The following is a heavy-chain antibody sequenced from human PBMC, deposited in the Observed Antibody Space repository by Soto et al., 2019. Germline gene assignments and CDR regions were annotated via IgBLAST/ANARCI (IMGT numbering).Heavy chain of an antibody. J-gene: IGHJ4*02. D-gene: IGHD2-2*01. CDR2: INPGIGST. Sequence: QVQLVQSGAEVKHSGASMKVSCKASGYTFTSNYLHWIRQAPGQGREWMGTINPGIGSTTYAENFQGRVVMTRDTSTSTVHLELSSLRFEDTAVYYCARQYCTGTSCYPYFDYWGQGTLITVSS. CDR1: GYTFTSNY. V-gene: IGHV1-46*01. CDR3: ARQYCTGTSCYPYFDY.